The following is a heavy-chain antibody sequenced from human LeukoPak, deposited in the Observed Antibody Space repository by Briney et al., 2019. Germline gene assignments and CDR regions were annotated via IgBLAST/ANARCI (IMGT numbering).Heavy chain of an antibody. CDR2: IDYSGSN. D-gene: IGHD4-11*01. V-gene: IGHV4-59*08. Sequence: SETLSLTCSVSGGSISSYYWSWIRQPPGKGLEWIGYIDYSGSNNLNPSLKSRVTISVDTSKNQFSLKLSSVTAADTAVYYCARLGPTTVTTFLDYWGQGTLVTVSS. CDR1: GGSISSYY. CDR3: ARLGPTTVTTFLDY. J-gene: IGHJ4*02.